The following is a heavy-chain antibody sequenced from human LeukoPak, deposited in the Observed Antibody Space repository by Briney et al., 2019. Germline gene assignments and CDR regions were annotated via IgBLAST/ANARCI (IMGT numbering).Heavy chain of an antibody. D-gene: IGHD5-12*01. V-gene: IGHV3-30*02. CDR1: GFTFSNYG. J-gene: IGHJ4*02. CDR2: IRNDGSNK. Sequence: PGGSLRHSCAASGFTFSNYGMHWVREAPGKGLEWVAFIRNDGSNKYYADSVKGRFTISRDNSKDTLYLQMNSLRAEDTAVYYCARVPRRGLDGLDDWGQGTLVTVSS. CDR3: ARVPRRGLDGLDD.